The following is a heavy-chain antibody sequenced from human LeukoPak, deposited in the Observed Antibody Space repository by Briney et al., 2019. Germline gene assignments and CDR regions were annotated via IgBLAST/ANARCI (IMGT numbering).Heavy chain of an antibody. V-gene: IGHV4-39*01. D-gene: IGHD5-24*01. CDR1: GGSISSSSYY. Sequence: PSETPSLTCTVSGGSISSSSYYWGWIRQPPGKGLEWIGTTYYSGSTDYNPSLKSRVTISVDTSKNQFSLKLSSVTAADTAVYYCARHSITGWFDPWGQGTLVTVSS. CDR2: TYYSGST. J-gene: IGHJ5*02. CDR3: ARHSITGWFDP.